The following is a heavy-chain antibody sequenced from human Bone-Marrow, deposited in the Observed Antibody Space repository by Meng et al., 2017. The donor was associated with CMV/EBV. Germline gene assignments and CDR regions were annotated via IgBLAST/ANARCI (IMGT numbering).Heavy chain of an antibody. D-gene: IGHD6-13*01. Sequence: GSLRLSCTVSGGSISSYYWSWIRQPPGKGLEWIGYIYYSGSTNYNPSLKSRVTISVDTSKNQFSLKLSSVTAADTAVYYCASLAAAGTLYNWFDPWGQGTRVTGSS. CDR2: IYYSGST. CDR3: ASLAAAGTLYNWFDP. J-gene: IGHJ5*02. CDR1: GGSISSYY. V-gene: IGHV4-59*01.